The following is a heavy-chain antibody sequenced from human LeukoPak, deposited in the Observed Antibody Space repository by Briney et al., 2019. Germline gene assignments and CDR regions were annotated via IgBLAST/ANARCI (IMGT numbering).Heavy chain of an antibody. V-gene: IGHV4-59*02. CDR1: GVPVTADY. CDR2: IYHSGST. CDR3: ARNRGGYYDFWSGYYPNWFDP. J-gene: IGHJ5*02. Sequence: SETLSLTCTISGVPVTADYWSWIRQPPGKGLEWIGYIYHSGSTNYNPSLQSRVSMSLDRSKSQLSLNLTSVTAADTAVYFCARNRGGYYDFWSGYYPNWFDPWGQGILVTVSS. D-gene: IGHD3-3*01.